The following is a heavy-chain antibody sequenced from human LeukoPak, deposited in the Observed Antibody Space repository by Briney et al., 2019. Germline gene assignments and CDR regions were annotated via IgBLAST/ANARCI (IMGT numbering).Heavy chain of an antibody. J-gene: IGHJ3*01. CDR1: GFTFAIHA. D-gene: IGHD3-10*01. Sequence: GGSLRLSCAASGFTFAIHAMTWVRQGPGKGLEWVSGTSGDGASTHYAESVKGQFTISRDNSQNTLFLQMNSLRVEDTAIYYCAKDSYVSGRPLHTFDVWGQGTMVTVSS. CDR3: AKDSYVSGRPLHTFDV. CDR2: TSGDGAST. V-gene: IGHV3-23*01.